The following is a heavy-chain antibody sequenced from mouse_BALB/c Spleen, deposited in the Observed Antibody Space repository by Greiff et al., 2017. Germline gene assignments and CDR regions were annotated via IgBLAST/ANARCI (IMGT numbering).Heavy chain of an antibody. CDR2: IYPGDGDT. CDR3: ARWEGEGFAY. Sequence: QVQLQQSGAELVRPGSSVKISCKASGYAFSSYWMNWVKQRPGQGLEWIGQIYPGDGDTNYNGKFKGKATLTADKSSSTAYMQLSSLTSEDSAVYFCARWEGEGFAYWGQGTLVTVSA. J-gene: IGHJ3*01. V-gene: IGHV1-80*01. CDR1: GYAFSSYW. D-gene: IGHD4-1*01.